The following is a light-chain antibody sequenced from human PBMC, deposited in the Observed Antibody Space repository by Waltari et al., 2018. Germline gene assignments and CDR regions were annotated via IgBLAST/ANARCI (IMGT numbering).Light chain of an antibody. J-gene: IGKJ5*01. CDR1: QTVNDN. Sequence: EIVLAQSPVTLSVSPGERVTLSCRARQTVNDNLAWYQTNPGQAPRLLIYVASTRATGIPDRFSGSGSGTEFTLTISSLQSEDFAVYYCQQYNDWPPEITFGQGTRLE. V-gene: IGKV3-15*01. CDR2: VAS. CDR3: QQYNDWPPEIT.